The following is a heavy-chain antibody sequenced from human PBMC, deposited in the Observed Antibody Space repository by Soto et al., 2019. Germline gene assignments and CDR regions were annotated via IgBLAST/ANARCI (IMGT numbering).Heavy chain of an antibody. CDR2: INPSGGST. D-gene: IGHD6-13*01. J-gene: IGHJ4*02. CDR3: ATAAYSTSGYDF. V-gene: IGHV1-46*01. CDR1: EYTFTDYY. Sequence: ASLKVSCKSSEYTFTDYYIHWVRQAPGQGLEWMGLINPSGGSTSYAQKFQGRVTTTRDTSTSTVYMELSSLRSEDTAVYYCATAAYSTSGYDFWGQGTLVTVAS.